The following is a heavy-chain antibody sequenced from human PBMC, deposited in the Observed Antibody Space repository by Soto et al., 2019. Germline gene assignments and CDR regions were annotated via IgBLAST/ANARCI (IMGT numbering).Heavy chain of an antibody. CDR1: GDSFSGYY. CDR3: ARGPVNKHLWSPFDF. D-gene: IGHD5-18*01. J-gene: IGHJ4*02. CDR2: INHGGST. Sequence: QVQLQQWGAGLLKPSETLSLTCAVYGDSFSGYYWGWIRQPPGKGLEWIGEINHGGSTTYSPSLKSRVTPSVDTSKNQFSLKLTSVTAADTAVYYCARGPVNKHLWSPFDFWGQGTLVTVSS. V-gene: IGHV4-34*01.